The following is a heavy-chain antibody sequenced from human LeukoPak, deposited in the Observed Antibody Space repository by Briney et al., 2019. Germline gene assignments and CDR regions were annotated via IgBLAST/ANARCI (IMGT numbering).Heavy chain of an antibody. CDR2: INHSGST. D-gene: IGHD2-2*01. Sequence: PSETLSLTCALSGGSFSGYSWSWIRQPPGKGLEWIGEINHSGSTNYNPSLKSRVTISVDTSKKQFSLKLSSVTAADTAVYYCARTALQDGIDVWGQGTTVTVSS. CDR3: ARTALQDGIDV. J-gene: IGHJ6*02. CDR1: GGSFSGYS. V-gene: IGHV4-34*01.